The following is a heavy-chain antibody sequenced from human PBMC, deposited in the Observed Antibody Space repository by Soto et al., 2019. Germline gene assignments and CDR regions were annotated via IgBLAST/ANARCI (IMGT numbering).Heavy chain of an antibody. CDR3: ARPLDYDFWSGFPYGMDV. V-gene: IGHV1-2*02. CDR2: INPNSGGT. J-gene: IGHJ6*02. D-gene: IGHD3-3*01. CDR1: GYTFTGYY. Sequence: ASVKVSCKASGYTFTGYYMHWVRQAPGQGLEWMGWINPNSGGTNYAQKFQGRVTMTRDTSISTAYMELSRLRSDDTAVYYCARPLDYDFWSGFPYGMDVWGQGXTVTVSS.